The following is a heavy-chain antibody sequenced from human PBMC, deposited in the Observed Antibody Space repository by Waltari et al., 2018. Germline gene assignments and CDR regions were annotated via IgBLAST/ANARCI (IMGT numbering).Heavy chain of an antibody. CDR1: GDPTSSTDC. V-gene: IGHV4-4*02. CDR2: VRVDGRT. D-gene: IGHD2-15*01. Sequence: QLQLQESGPGLVTPSGTLSLPCAVSGDPTSSTDCWSWVRQPPGKGLEWVGKVRVDGRTNYNPSVASRVTISLDTSTDQFSLKVTSATAADTAIYYCARDRGRGLYLDSWGQGMLVTVSS. J-gene: IGHJ4*02. CDR3: ARDRGRGLYLDS.